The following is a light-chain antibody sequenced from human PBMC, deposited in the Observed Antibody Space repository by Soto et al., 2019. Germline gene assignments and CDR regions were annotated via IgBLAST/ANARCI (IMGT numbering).Light chain of an antibody. J-gene: IGLJ2*01. CDR3: ATWDDSLSGVV. CDR2: TNN. V-gene: IGLV1-47*01. CDR1: TSNIGTNT. Sequence: QSVLTQSPSASGTPGQRVSISCSGSTSNIGTNTVSWYQHVPGTAPKLLIYTNNQRPSGVPDRFSGSKSGTSASLAISGLRSEDEADYYCATWDDSLSGVVFGGGTQLTVL.